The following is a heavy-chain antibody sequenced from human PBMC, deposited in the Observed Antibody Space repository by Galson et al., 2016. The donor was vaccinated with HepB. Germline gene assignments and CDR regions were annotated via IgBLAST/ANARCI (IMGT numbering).Heavy chain of an antibody. CDR3: ARGIAASSLHYNYYVIDV. J-gene: IGHJ6*02. CDR2: SNHRGST. Sequence: ATLSPTCAVYGGSFSGYYWSWVRQPPGKGLEWIGESNHRGSTNYNPSLTSRVTISDDTSKKQFSLNLSSVTAADTAVYYCARGIAASSLHYNYYVIDVWGQGTTVTVSS. CDR1: GGSFSGYY. V-gene: IGHV4-34*01. D-gene: IGHD6-13*01.